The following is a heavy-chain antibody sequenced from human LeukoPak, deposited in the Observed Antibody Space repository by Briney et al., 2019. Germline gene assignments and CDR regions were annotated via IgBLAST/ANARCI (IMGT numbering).Heavy chain of an antibody. D-gene: IGHD6-13*01. CDR1: GFTFSSYS. V-gene: IGHV3-21*01. CDR3: ASGHGAGTFNWFDP. J-gene: IGHJ5*02. CDR2: ISSSSSYI. Sequence: PGGSLRLSCAASGFTFSSYSMNWVRQAPGKGLEWVSSISSSSSYIYYADSVKGRFTISRDNSKNTLYLQMNSLRAEDTAVYYCASGHGAGTFNWFDPWGQGTLVTVSS.